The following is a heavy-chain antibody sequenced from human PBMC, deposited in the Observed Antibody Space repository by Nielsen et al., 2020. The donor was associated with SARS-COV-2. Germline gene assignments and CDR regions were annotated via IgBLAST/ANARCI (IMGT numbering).Heavy chain of an antibody. CDR3: AKGSLGGATNFDS. CDR1: GFTFSNYA. V-gene: IGHV3-23*03. J-gene: IGHJ4*02. Sequence: GGSLRLSCAASGFTFSNYAMSWVRQAPGKGLESISVIYSGDGTTNYARSVKGRFTISRDKSKNTLYLQMNSLRVEDTAVYHCAKGSLGGATNFDSWGQGTLVTVSS. D-gene: IGHD3-16*01. CDR2: IYSGDGTT.